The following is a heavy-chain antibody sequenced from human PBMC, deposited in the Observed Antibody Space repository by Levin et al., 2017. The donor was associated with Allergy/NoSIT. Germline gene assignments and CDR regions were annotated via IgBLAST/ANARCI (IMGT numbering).Heavy chain of an antibody. CDR1: GFTFSSYA. CDR3: ARGPRGYRDPTFNWFDP. V-gene: IGHV3-30-3*01. D-gene: IGHD1-14*01. CDR2: ISYDGSNK. J-gene: IGHJ5*02. Sequence: PGGSLRLSCAASGFTFSSYAMHWVRQAPGKGLEWVAVISYDGSNKYYADSVKGRFTISRDNSKNTLYLQMNSLRAEDTAVYYCARGPRGYRDPTFNWFDPWGQGTLVTVSS.